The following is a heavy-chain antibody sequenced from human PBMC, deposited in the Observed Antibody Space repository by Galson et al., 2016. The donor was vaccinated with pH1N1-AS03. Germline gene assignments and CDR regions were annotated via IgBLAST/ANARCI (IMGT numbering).Heavy chain of an antibody. J-gene: IGHJ6*02. CDR2: ISSDGSHQ. D-gene: IGHD2-2*01. CDR3: ARPYCTSSRCYLYLYGLDV. Sequence: SLRLSCAASGFTFSTYAMHWVRQAPGKGLEWVAVISSDGSHQYYADSVEGRFTISRDNSKNTLYLQMNSLRAEDTAVYYCARPYCTSSRCYLYLYGLDVWGQGTTVTVSS. V-gene: IGHV3-30*04. CDR1: GFTFSTYA.